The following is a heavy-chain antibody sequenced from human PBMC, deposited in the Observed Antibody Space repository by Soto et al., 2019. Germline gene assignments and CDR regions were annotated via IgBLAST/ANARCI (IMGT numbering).Heavy chain of an antibody. V-gene: IGHV4-59*01. CDR1: GGSISSYY. CDR3: ARVGQLYAFDI. J-gene: IGHJ3*02. Sequence: SETLSLTCTVSGGSISSYYWSWIRQPPGKGLEWIGYIYYSGSTNYSPSLKSRVTISVDTSKNQFSLKLSSVTAADTAVYYCARVGQLYAFDIWGQGTMVTVSS. CDR2: IYYSGST. D-gene: IGHD6-13*01.